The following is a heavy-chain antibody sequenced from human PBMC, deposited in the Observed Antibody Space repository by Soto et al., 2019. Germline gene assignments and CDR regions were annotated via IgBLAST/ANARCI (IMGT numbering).Heavy chain of an antibody. Sequence: EVQLVESGGGLVQPGGSLRLSCAASGFTLSGYDIHWVRQATGKGLEWVSGIGSAGDTHYEDSVKGRFTISRENAKNSLYLQMNSLRDGLTAVYYCTRKTPPEGMGVWGQGSTVSVSS. CDR2: IGSAGDT. D-gene: IGHD2-15*01. V-gene: IGHV3-13*01. CDR1: GFTLSGYD. J-gene: IGHJ6*02. CDR3: TRKTPPEGMGV.